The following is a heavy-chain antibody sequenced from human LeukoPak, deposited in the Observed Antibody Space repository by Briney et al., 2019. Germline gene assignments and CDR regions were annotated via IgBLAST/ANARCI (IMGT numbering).Heavy chain of an antibody. CDR1: GYTFTGYY. CDR3: ATVDYSSSSGGFDP. Sequence: ASVKVSCKASGYTFTGYYMHWVRQAPGQGLEWMGRINPNSGGTNYAQKFQGRVTMTRDTSISTAYMELSRLRSEDTAVYYCATVDYSSSSGGFDPWGQGTLVTVSS. V-gene: IGHV1-2*06. CDR2: INPNSGGT. J-gene: IGHJ5*02. D-gene: IGHD6-13*01.